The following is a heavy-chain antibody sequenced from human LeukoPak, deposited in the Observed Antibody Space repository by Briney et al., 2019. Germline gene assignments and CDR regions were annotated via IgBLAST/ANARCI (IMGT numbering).Heavy chain of an antibody. D-gene: IGHD3-3*01. V-gene: IGHV1-18*01. CDR3: ARVVSYHDFWSGPKGGVIDV. CDR1: GYTFTSYG. Sequence: ASVKVSCKASGYTFTSYGVTWVRQAPGQGLEWMGWISDYNGKSSYAQKLQGRATITTDTSTNTAYMDLRSLRSDDTAVYFCARVVSYHDFWSGPKGGVIDVWGQGTMVSVSS. CDR2: ISDYNGKS. J-gene: IGHJ3*01.